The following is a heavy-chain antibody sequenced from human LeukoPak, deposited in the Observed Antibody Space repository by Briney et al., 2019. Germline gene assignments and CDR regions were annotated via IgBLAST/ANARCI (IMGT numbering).Heavy chain of an antibody. CDR1: GFAFSSYG. Sequence: PGGSLRLSCVASGFAFSSYGMHWVRQAPGKGLEWVAVIWHDGSEKFYADSVRGRFTISRDNSKNTLFLQMNNLRAEDTAVYYCAKGSRETDFDYWGQGTLLTVSS. CDR2: IWHDGSEK. D-gene: IGHD1-26*01. J-gene: IGHJ4*02. V-gene: IGHV3-33*06. CDR3: AKGSRETDFDY.